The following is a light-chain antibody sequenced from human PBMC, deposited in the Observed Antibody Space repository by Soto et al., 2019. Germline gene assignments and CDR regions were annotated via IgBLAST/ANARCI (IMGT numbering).Light chain of an antibody. Sequence: EIVMTQSPATLSVSPGARVTLSCRGSQSLSNNLAWYQQRPGQAPRLLIYGASTRATGVPARFSGSGSGTEFTVTISSLQAEDFAVYYCQQHNGWPLTFGGGTKVEIK. V-gene: IGKV3-15*01. J-gene: IGKJ4*01. CDR1: QSLSNN. CDR2: GAS. CDR3: QQHNGWPLT.